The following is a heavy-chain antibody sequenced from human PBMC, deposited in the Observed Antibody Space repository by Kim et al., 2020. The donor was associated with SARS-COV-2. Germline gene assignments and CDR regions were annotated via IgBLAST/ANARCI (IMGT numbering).Heavy chain of an antibody. CDR3: ARDLGPFGVVIPYYYGMDV. J-gene: IGHJ6*02. D-gene: IGHD3-3*01. Sequence: GGSLRLSCAASGFTVSSNYMSWVRQAPGKGLEWVSVIYSGGSTYYADSVKGRFTISRHNSKNTLYLQMNSLRAEDTAVYYCARDLGPFGVVIPYYYGMDVWGQGTTVTVSS. CDR1: GFTVSSNY. CDR2: IYSGGST. V-gene: IGHV3-53*04.